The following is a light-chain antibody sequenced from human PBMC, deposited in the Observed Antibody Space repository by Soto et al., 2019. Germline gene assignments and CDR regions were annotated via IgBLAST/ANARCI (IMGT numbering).Light chain of an antibody. V-gene: IGKV2-28*01. CDR1: QSLLHSNGYNY. Sequence: DIVMTQSPLSLPVTPGEPASISCRSSQSLLHSNGYNYLDWYLQKPGQSPQLLIYLGSNRASGVPDRFSGSESGTDFTLKISRVEAEDVGVYYCMQAIQTPWKVGQGTKVDIK. CDR2: LGS. CDR3: MQAIQTPWK. J-gene: IGKJ1*01.